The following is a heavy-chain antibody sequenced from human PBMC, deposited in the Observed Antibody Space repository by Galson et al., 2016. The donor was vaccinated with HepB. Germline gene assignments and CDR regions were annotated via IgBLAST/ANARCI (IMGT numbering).Heavy chain of an antibody. CDR2: NIPIFGTT. CDR1: GGTFSSYA. J-gene: IGHJ6*02. Sequence: SVKVSCKASGGTFSSYAISWVRQAPGQGLEWMGGNIPIFGTTNYAQKFQGRVTITADKSTSTAYMELTSLRSEDTAVYYCARTHYDCSNNNCYLPDYYYYGMDVWGQGTTVTVSS. D-gene: IGHD2-2*01. CDR3: ARTHYDCSNNNCYLPDYYYYGMDV. V-gene: IGHV1-69*06.